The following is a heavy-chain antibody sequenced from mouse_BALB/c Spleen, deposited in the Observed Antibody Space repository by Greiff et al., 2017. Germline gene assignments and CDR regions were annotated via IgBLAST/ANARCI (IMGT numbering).Heavy chain of an antibody. D-gene: IGHD1-1*01. CDR3: ARVYYYGSSPFAY. J-gene: IGHJ3*01. CDR1: GYTFTSYV. V-gene: IGHV1-14*01. Sequence: QLQQSGPELVKPGASVKMSCKASGYTFTSYVMHWVKQKPGQGLEWIGYINPYNDGTKYNEKFKGKATLTSDKSSSTAYMELSSLTSEDSAVYYCARVYYYGSSPFAYWGQGTLVTVSA. CDR2: INPYNDGT.